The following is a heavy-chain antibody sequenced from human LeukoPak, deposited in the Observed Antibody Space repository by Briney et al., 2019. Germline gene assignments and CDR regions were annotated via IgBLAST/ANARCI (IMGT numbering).Heavy chain of an antibody. CDR2: ISGDGGIT. CDR3: ARAGVEAAGRYYFDW. Sequence: PGGSLRLSCAASGFNFDDYAMDWVRQAPGRGLEWVSLISGDGGITYYADFVKGRFTISRDNAKNSLYLQMNSLRAEDTAVYYCARAGVEAAGRYYFDWWGQGTLVTVSS. V-gene: IGHV3-43*02. J-gene: IGHJ4*02. CDR1: GFNFDDYA. D-gene: IGHD6-13*01.